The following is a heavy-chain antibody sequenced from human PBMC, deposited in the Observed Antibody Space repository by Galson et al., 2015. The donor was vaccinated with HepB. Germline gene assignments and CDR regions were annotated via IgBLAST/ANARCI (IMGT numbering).Heavy chain of an antibody. CDR2: IKRDGSEK. CDR1: GFTFSDYW. J-gene: IGHJ4*02. V-gene: IGHV3-7*01. Sequence: LRLSCAASGFTFSDYWMTWVRLAPGKGLEWVANIKRDGSEKSYVDSVKGRFTVSRDNAKNSLHLQMNSLRAEDTAVYYCARTRSNYQDARDYWGQGTLVTVSS. CDR3: ARTRSNYQDARDY. D-gene: IGHD1-1*01.